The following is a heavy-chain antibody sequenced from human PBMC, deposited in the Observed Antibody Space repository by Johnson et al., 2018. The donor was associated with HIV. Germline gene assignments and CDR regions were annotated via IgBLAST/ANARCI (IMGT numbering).Heavy chain of an antibody. D-gene: IGHD6-19*01. Sequence: VQLVESGGGVVRPGGSLRLSCTVAGFRFDDYGMSWVRQAPGKGLEWVSGINWNGGSTGYADSVKGRFTMSRDNSKSTLNLQMNSLRAEDTAIYYCAKDDNLGVWYSDAFDVWGQGTVVTVSS. CDR2: INWNGGST. CDR1: GFRFDDYG. CDR3: AKDDNLGVWYSDAFDV. J-gene: IGHJ3*01. V-gene: IGHV3-20*04.